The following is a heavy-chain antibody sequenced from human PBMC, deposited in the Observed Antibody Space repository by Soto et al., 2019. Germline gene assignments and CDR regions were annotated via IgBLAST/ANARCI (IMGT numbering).Heavy chain of an antibody. CDR2: TGNRDCRYTT. Sequence: ERQLVESGAGLVDPVGALRLSCTSSEFSLSGQYLECVRQAPEQGLELVGRTGNRDCRYTTEYAASVKGRFTISRDDSENSLYLQMTSLRTEDTAVEYCVRERYAGFEYWGQGALVTVSS. D-gene: IGHD2-2*01. V-gene: IGHV3-72*01. J-gene: IGHJ4*02. CDR3: VRERYAGFEY. CDR1: EFSLSGQY.